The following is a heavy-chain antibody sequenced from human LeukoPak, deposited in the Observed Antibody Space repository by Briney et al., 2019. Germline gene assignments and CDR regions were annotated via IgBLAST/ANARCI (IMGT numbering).Heavy chain of an antibody. D-gene: IGHD3-22*01. CDR1: AYTFTGYY. V-gene: IGHV1-18*04. Sequence: ASVKVSCKAFAYTFTGYYMHWVRQAPGQGLEWMGWISAYNGNTNYAQKLQGRVTMTTDTSTSTAYMELRSLRSDDTAVYYCAGDYYDSSGYYSRTSYWGQGTLVTVSS. CDR3: AGDYYDSSGYYSRTSY. J-gene: IGHJ4*02. CDR2: ISAYNGNT.